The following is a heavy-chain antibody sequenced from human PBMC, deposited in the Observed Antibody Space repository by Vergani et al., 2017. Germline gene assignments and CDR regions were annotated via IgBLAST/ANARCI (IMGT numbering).Heavy chain of an antibody. CDR3: ARGSFREYYFDY. D-gene: IGHD1-26*01. CDR2: IYYSGST. V-gene: IGHV4-31*03. J-gene: IGHJ4*02. Sequence: QVQLQESGPGLVKPSQTLSLPCTVSGGSISSGGYYWSWIRQHPGKGLEWIGYIYYSGSTYYNPSLKSRVTISVDTSKNQFSLKLSSVTAADTAVYHCARGSFREYYFDYWGQGTLVTVSS. CDR1: GGSISSGGYY.